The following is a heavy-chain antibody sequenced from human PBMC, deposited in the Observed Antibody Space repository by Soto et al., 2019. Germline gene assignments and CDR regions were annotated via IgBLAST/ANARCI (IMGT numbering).Heavy chain of an antibody. J-gene: IGHJ5*02. CDR1: GDTFTDSS. V-gene: IGHV1-2*02. CDR2: INLNSGDT. Sequence: QVQLVQSGAEVKKPGASVTVSCKTSGDTFTDSSMHWVRQAPGQGLEWMGWINLNSGDTNYAQKFQGRVTMTRDTSIITAYMEVTRLKSDDTAVYYCARDLGGYDLYGPDTWGQGTLVTVTS. CDR3: ARDLGGYDLYGPDT. D-gene: IGHD5-12*01.